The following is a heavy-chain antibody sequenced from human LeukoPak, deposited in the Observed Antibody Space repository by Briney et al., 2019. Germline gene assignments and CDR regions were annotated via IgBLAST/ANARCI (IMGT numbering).Heavy chain of an antibody. CDR3: AREMATIGLVDY. CDR1: GGTFSSYA. J-gene: IGHJ4*02. Sequence: RASVKVSCKASGGTFSSYAISWVRQAPGQGLEWMGRIIPILGMANYAQKFQGRVTITADKSTSTAYMELSSLRSEDTAVYYCAREMATIGLVDYWGQGTLVTVSS. V-gene: IGHV1-69*04. D-gene: IGHD5-24*01. CDR2: IIPILGMA.